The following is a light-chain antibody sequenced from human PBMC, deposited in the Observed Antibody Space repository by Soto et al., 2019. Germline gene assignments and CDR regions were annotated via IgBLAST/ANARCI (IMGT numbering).Light chain of an antibody. V-gene: IGKV3-15*01. J-gene: IGKJ5*01. CDR1: QSVNSGH. Sequence: EIVMTQSPATLSVSPGERATLSCRASQSVNSGHLAWYQQKPGQAPRLLIYGASTRATGIPARLSGSGSGTEFTLTISSLQSEDFAVYLCQQFNQWPITFGQGTRLEIK. CDR2: GAS. CDR3: QQFNQWPIT.